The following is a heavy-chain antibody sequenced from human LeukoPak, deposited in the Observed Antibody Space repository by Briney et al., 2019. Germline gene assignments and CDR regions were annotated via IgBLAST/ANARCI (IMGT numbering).Heavy chain of an antibody. CDR1: GYTFTSYD. CDR3: ARGRTRDGYNYDY. J-gene: IGHJ4*02. CDR2: MNPNSGNT. D-gene: IGHD5-24*01. Sequence: ASVKVSCTASGYTFTSYDINWVRQATGQGLEWMGWMNPNSGNTGYAQKFQGRVTMTRNTSISTAYMELSSLRSEDTAVYYCARGRTRDGYNYDYWGQGTLVTVSS. V-gene: IGHV1-8*01.